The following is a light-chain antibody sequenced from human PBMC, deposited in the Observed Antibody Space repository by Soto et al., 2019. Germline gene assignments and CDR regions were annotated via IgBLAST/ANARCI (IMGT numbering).Light chain of an antibody. J-gene: IGKJ1*01. CDR1: QSISSW. CDR2: DAS. CDR3: QQYNSYPWT. Sequence: DIQMTQSPSTLSASVGDRVTITCRASQSISSWLAWYQQKPGKAPKLLIYDASSLESGVPSRFSGSGFGTESTLTISSLQPDDFATYYCQQYNSYPWTFGQGTKVEIK. V-gene: IGKV1-5*01.